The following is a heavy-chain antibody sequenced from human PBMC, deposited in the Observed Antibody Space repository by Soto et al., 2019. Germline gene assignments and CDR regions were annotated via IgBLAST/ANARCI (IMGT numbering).Heavy chain of an antibody. D-gene: IGHD6-13*01. V-gene: IGHV1-2*02. J-gene: IGHJ4*02. CDR1: GYTFTGYY. Sequence: ASVKVSCKASGYTFTGYYMHWVRQAPGQGLEWMGWINPNSGGTNYAQKFQGRVTMTRDTSISTAYMELSGLRSDDTAVYYCASGYFESSSWYNFDYWGQGTLVTVSS. CDR2: INPNSGGT. CDR3: ASGYFESSSWYNFDY.